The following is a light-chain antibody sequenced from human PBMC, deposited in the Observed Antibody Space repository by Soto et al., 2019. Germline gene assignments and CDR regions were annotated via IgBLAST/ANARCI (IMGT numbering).Light chain of an antibody. CDR3: QQFNAYPLT. V-gene: IGKV1-9*01. CDR2: GAS. J-gene: IGKJ4*01. CDR1: QGISDY. Sequence: DIQLTQSPSFLSASVGDRVTISCRASQGISDYLAWYQQKPGKAPKLLFYGASTLQSGVPSRFSGGASGTEFTLSITGLQPKDFETYVCQQFNAYPLTYGGGTKLEIK.